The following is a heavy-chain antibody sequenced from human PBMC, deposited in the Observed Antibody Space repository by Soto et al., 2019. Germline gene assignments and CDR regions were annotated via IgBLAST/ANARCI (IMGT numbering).Heavy chain of an antibody. CDR1: GFRFIDNA. CDR3: ARAVMYYDESGSFRGYYFDF. CDR2: TSYDGGSR. Sequence: GGSVRLSCAASGFRFIDNALHWVRQAPGKGLAWVASTSYDGGSRYYADSVKGRFTMSRDSYRKTVHLQMSGLRPDDTAEYFCARAVMYYDESGSFRGYYFDFWGPGTQVTVSS. D-gene: IGHD3-22*01. V-gene: IGHV3-30*03. J-gene: IGHJ4*02.